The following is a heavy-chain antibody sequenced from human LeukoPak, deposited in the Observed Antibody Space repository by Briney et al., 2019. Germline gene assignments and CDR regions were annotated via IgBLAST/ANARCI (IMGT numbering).Heavy chain of an antibody. J-gene: IGHJ4*02. CDR2: ISGSGGST. CDR3: GEDFYSSRGYDSLGNYFDY. D-gene: IGHD5-12*01. Sequence: GGSLRLSCAASGFTFSSYAMSWVRQAPGKGLEWVSAISGSGGSTYYADSVKGRFTISRANSKNTLCLQMNSLRAEHTVVYYCGEDFYSSRGYDSLGNYFDYWGQGTLVTVSS. CDR1: GFTFSSYA. V-gene: IGHV3-23*01.